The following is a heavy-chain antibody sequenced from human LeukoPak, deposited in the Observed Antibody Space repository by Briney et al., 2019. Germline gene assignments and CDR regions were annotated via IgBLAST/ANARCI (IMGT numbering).Heavy chain of an antibody. Sequence: SQTLSLTCTVSGGSISSGDYYWSWIRQPPGKGLEWIGYIYYSGSTYYNPSLKSRVTISVDTSKNQFSLKLSSVTAADTAVYYCASAQIERSRITMVRGVRGACFDYWGQGTLVTVSS. CDR2: IYYSGST. CDR1: GGSISSGDYY. V-gene: IGHV4-30-4*01. D-gene: IGHD3-10*01. J-gene: IGHJ4*02. CDR3: ASAQIERSRITMVRGVRGACFDY.